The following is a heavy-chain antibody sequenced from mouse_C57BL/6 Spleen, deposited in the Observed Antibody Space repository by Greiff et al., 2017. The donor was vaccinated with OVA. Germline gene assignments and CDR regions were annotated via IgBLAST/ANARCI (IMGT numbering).Heavy chain of an antibody. Sequence: VQLQQSGAELVRPGTSVKVSCKASGYAFTNYLIEWVKQRPGQGLEWIGVINPGSGGTNYKEKFKGKATLTADKSSSTAYMQLSSLTSEDSAVYFCARWIDYYGDYWGQGTTLTVSS. D-gene: IGHD1-1*02. V-gene: IGHV1-54*01. CDR1: GYAFTNYL. CDR2: INPGSGGT. J-gene: IGHJ2*01. CDR3: ARWIDYYGDY.